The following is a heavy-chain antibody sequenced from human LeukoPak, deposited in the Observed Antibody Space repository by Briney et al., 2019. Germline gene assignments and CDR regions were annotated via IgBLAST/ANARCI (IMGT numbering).Heavy chain of an antibody. CDR2: ISSSSSYI. V-gene: IGHV3-21*01. D-gene: IGHD3-22*01. Sequence: GGSLRLSCAASGFTVNKNAMTWVRRAPGKGLEWGSSISSSSSYIYYADSVKGRFTISRDNAKNSLYLQMNSLRAEDTAVYYCAREEYYYDSSGYYYGGWFDPWGQGTLVTVSS. CDR3: AREEYYYDSSGYYYGGWFDP. J-gene: IGHJ5*02. CDR1: GFTVNKNA.